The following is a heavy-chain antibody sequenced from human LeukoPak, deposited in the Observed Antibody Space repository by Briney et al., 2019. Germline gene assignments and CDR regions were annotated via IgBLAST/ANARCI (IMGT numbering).Heavy chain of an antibody. D-gene: IGHD5-24*01. CDR2: IKSRTDGGTT. Sequence: TGGSLRLSCPGSGFTFGSAWMTWVRQIPGKGLEWVGHIKSRTDGGTTDYAAPVKGRFTISRDDSKNTVYLQMNSLKTEDSAVYFCATEFYSNGYNFWGQGTLVIVSS. CDR1: GFTFGSAW. CDR3: ATEFYSNGYNF. V-gene: IGHV3-15*01. J-gene: IGHJ4*02.